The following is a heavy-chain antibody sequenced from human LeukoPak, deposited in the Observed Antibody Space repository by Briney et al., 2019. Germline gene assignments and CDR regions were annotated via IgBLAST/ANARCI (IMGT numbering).Heavy chain of an antibody. CDR3: ARTRTLPIAGGFDT. J-gene: IGHJ5*02. CDR2: INRDGRST. Sequence: GGSLRLSCAASGFTFSSDWMHWVRQAPGKGLVWVSRINRDGRSTTYADSVKGRFTISRENAKNTLYLQMNSLRAEDTAVYYCARTRTLPIAGGFDTWGQGSLVTVSS. V-gene: IGHV3-74*01. CDR1: GFTFSSDW. D-gene: IGHD3-16*01.